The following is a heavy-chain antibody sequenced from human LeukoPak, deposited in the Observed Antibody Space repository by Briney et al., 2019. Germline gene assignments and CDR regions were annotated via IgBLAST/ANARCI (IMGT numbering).Heavy chain of an antibody. D-gene: IGHD3-9*01. Sequence: AASVKVSCKASGYTFTSYYMHWVRQAPGQGLEWMGIINPSGGSTSYAQKFQGRVTMTRDTSISTAYMELSRLRSDDTAVYYCASTASERRYFDWLLDYYYYMDVWGKGTTVTISS. CDR1: GYTFTSYY. J-gene: IGHJ6*03. CDR3: ASTASERRYFDWLLDYYYYMDV. CDR2: INPSGGST. V-gene: IGHV1-46*01.